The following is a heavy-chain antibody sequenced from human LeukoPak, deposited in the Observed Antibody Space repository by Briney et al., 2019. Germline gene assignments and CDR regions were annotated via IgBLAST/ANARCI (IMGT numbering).Heavy chain of an antibody. D-gene: IGHD3-3*01. J-gene: IGHJ5*02. CDR2: ISSSSSYI. CDR3: ARDQGRFLEWLFFDP. CDR1: GFTFSSYS. Sequence: PGGSLRLSCAASGFTFSSYSMNWVRQAPGKGLEWVSSISSSSSYIYYADSMKGRFTISRDNAKNSLYLQMNSLRAEDTAVYYCARDQGRFLEWLFFDPWGQGTLVTVSS. V-gene: IGHV3-21*01.